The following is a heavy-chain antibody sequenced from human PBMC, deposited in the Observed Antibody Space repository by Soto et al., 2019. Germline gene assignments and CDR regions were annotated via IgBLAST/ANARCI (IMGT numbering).Heavy chain of an antibody. V-gene: IGHV1-18*01. D-gene: IGHD2-15*01. CDR2: ISAYNGNT. CDR1: GYTFTSYG. Sequence: QVQLVQSGAEVKKPGASVKVSCKASGYTFTSYGISWVRQAPGQGLEWMGWISAYNGNTKSAQKLQGRVTMTADTSTSTAYRELRSVRSDDTAVYYCARDLAVVLVDYWGQGTLVTVSS. CDR3: ARDLAVVLVDY. J-gene: IGHJ4*02.